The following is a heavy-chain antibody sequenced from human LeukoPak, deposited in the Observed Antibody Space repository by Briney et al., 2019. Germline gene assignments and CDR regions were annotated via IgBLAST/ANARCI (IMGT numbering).Heavy chain of an antibody. CDR2: ISSSSSTI. CDR1: GFTFSSYN. Sequence: GGSLRLSCAASGFTFSSYNMNWVRQAPGKGLEWVSYISSSSSTIYYADSVKGRFTISRDNAKNSLYLQMNSLRAEDTAVYYCARDGSENYYYYYMDVWGKGTTVTVSS. CDR3: ARDGSENYYYYYMDV. J-gene: IGHJ6*03. V-gene: IGHV3-48*01.